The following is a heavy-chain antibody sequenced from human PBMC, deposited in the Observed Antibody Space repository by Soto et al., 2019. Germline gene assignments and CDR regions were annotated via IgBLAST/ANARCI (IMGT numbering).Heavy chain of an antibody. Sequence: GGSLRLSCAASGFTFSSYSMNWVRQAPGKGLEWVSYISSSSSTIYYADSVKGRFTISRDNAKNSLYLQMNSLRAEDTAVYYCARHPERIAQIGWFYPWGQGTLVTVSS. V-gene: IGHV3-48*01. D-gene: IGHD6-13*01. CDR3: ARHPERIAQIGWFYP. J-gene: IGHJ5*02. CDR1: GFTFSSYS. CDR2: ISSSSSTI.